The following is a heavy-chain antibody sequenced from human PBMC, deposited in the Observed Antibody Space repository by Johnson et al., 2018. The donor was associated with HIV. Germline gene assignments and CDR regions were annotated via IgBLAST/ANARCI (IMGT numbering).Heavy chain of an antibody. CDR1: GFTVSSNS. Sequence: VQLVESGGGLVQPGGSLRLSCAASGFTVSSNSMSWVRQAPGKGPEWVSVIYSGGTTYYTDSVKGRFTISRDNSKNTLYLQMNSLRAEDTAVYYCARGEGSGWHLAGAFDIWGQGTMVTVSS. CDR3: ARGEGSGWHLAGAFDI. D-gene: IGHD6-19*01. CDR2: IYSGGTT. J-gene: IGHJ3*02. V-gene: IGHV3-66*01.